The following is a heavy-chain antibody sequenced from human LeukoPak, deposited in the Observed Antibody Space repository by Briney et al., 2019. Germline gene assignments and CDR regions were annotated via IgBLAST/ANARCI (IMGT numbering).Heavy chain of an antibody. CDR2: ISWDGGST. J-gene: IGHJ6*03. V-gene: IGHV3-43D*03. CDR1: GFTFDDYA. Sequence: GGSLRLSCAASGFTFDDYAMHWVRQAPGKGLEWGSLISWDGGSTYYADSVKGRFTISRDNSKNSLYLQMNSLRAEDTALYYCAKANYYYYYYMDVWGKGTTVTVSS. CDR3: AKANYYYYYYMDV.